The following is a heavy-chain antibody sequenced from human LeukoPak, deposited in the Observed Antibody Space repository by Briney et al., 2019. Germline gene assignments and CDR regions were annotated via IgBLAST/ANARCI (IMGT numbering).Heavy chain of an antibody. D-gene: IGHD7-27*01. CDR1: GVSISSSNDY. V-gene: IGHV4-39*07. CDR2: IYYTGST. Sequence: SETLSLTCTVSGVSISSSNDYWGWIRQPPGKGLEWIGNIYYTGSTYYNPSLKSRVAISVDTSKSQCSLKLSSVQGADTAVYYCAKDGDHANWGQGTLVSVSS. CDR3: AKDGDHAN. J-gene: IGHJ4*02.